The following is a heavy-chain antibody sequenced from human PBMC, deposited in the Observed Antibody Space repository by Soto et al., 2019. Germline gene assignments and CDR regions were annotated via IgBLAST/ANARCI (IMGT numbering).Heavy chain of an antibody. J-gene: IGHJ4*02. D-gene: IGHD4-17*01. CDR1: GFTFSSYA. V-gene: IGHV3-23*01. CDR2: ISGSGGST. Sequence: LRLSCAASGFTFSSYAMSWVRQAPGKGLEWVSAISGSGGSTYYADSVKGRFTISRDNSKNTLYLQMNSLRAEDTAVYYCAKLTTTVTTLLLDYWGQGTLVTVSS. CDR3: AKLTTTVTTLLLDY.